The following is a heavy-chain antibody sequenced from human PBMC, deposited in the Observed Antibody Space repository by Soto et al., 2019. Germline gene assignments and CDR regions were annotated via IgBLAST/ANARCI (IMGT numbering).Heavy chain of an antibody. CDR1: GFTFSDSY. D-gene: IGHD6-13*01. J-gene: IGHJ6*02. CDR2: IDSSGSTI. CDR3: ARDRSGSWYGRGYHYYGMDV. Sequence: GGFLRLSCAASGFTFSDSYMSWIRQAPGKGLEWVSYIDSSGSTIYNADSVKGRLIISRDNAKNSLYLQMNSLRVEDTAVYYCARDRSGSWYGRGYHYYGMDVWGQGTTVTVSS. V-gene: IGHV3-11*01.